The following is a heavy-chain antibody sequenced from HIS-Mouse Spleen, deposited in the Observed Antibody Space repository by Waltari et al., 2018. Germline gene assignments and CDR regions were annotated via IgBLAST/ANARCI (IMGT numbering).Heavy chain of an antibody. V-gene: IGHV2-70*15. CDR2: IDWDDDK. Sequence: QVTLRESGPALVKPTQTLTLTCTFSGFSLSTSGMCVTWIGQPPVNALEWLARIDWDDDKYYSPPLKTRVTISTDTAKNQVVLTMTNMDPVETATYYCARIAEGYSSGWYAFDYWGQGTLVTVSS. J-gene: IGHJ4*02. CDR1: GFSLSTSGMC. D-gene: IGHD6-19*01. CDR3: ARIAEGYSSGWYAFDY.